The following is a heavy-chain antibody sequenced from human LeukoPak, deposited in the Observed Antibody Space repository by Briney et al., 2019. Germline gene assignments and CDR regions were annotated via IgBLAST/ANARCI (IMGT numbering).Heavy chain of an antibody. J-gene: IGHJ4*02. V-gene: IGHV5-51*01. Sequence: GASLQISCKGSGYSFTSYWIGWVRPLPGEGLGWMGIIYPGDSDTRDSPSFQGQVTISADKSISTAYLQWSSLKASDTAMYYCASALYWGGDRYSVFDYWGQGTLVTVSS. CDR1: GYSFTSYW. CDR2: IYPGDSDT. CDR3: ASALYWGGDRYSVFDY. D-gene: IGHD2-21*02.